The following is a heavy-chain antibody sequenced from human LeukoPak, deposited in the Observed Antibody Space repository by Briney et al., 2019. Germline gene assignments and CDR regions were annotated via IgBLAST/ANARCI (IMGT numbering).Heavy chain of an antibody. V-gene: IGHV3-21*01. CDR1: GFTFSSYS. D-gene: IGHD2-21*02. Sequence: GGSLRLSCAASGFTFSSYSMNWVRQAPGKGLEWVSSISSSSSYIYYADSVKGRFTISRDNAKNSLYLQMNSLRAEDTAVYYCALTPRDPTAYCGGDCYYPFDYWGQGTLVTVSS. J-gene: IGHJ4*02. CDR2: ISSSSSYI. CDR3: ALTPRDPTAYCGGDCYYPFDY.